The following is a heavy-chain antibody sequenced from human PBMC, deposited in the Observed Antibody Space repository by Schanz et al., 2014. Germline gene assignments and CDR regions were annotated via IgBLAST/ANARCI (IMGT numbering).Heavy chain of an antibody. CDR1: GGSISSSDW. D-gene: IGHD1-1*01. Sequence: QVQLQESGPGLVKPSGTLSLTCAVSGGSISSSDWWSWVRQPPGKGLEWIGEIYHSGSTNYNPSLKSRVTISRDTSKNKFSLTLTSLTAADTAVYYCARDTTWRLDLWGRGTLVTVSS. CDR3: ARDTTWRLDL. V-gene: IGHV4-4*02. CDR2: IYHSGST. J-gene: IGHJ2*01.